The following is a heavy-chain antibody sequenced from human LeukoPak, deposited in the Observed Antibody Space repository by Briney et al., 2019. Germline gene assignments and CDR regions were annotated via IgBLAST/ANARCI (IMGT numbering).Heavy chain of an antibody. D-gene: IGHD3-10*01. CDR1: GFTVVTNY. Sequence: PGGSLRLSCAASGFTVVTNYINWVRQPPGKGLEWVSVIYSGGSKYYADSVKGRFTTSRDNSKNTVYLQMNSLRAEDTAVYYCARWGGRGGGNNSFDYWGQGTLVTVSS. CDR2: IYSGGSK. CDR3: ARWGGRGGGNNSFDY. J-gene: IGHJ4*02. V-gene: IGHV3-53*01.